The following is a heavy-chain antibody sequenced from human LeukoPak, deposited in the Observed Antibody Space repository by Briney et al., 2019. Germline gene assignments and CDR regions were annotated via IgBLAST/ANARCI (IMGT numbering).Heavy chain of an antibody. CDR3: ATYHFDYYDSSGYYVDY. J-gene: IGHJ4*02. CDR2: INPKSGGI. V-gene: IGHV1-2*02. CDR1: GYTFTGYY. D-gene: IGHD3-22*01. Sequence: ASVKVSCKASGYTFTGYYMHWVRQAPGQGLEWMGWINPKSGGINYALKSQGRVTMTRDTPISTAYMELSSLRSEDTAVYYCATYHFDYYDSSGYYVDYWGQGTLVTVSS.